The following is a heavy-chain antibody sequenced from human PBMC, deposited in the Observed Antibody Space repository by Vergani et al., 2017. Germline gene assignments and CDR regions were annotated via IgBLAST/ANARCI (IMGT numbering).Heavy chain of an antibody. CDR1: GFTFDDYA. Sequence: EVQLVESGGGLVQPGRSLRLSCAAPGFTFDDYAMHWVRQAPGKGLEWVSGISWNSGSIGYADSVKGRFTISRDNAKNSLYLQMNSLRAEDTALYYCASVVYWGQGTLVTVSS. CDR3: ASVVY. D-gene: IGHD3-3*01. CDR2: ISWNSGSI. V-gene: IGHV3-9*01. J-gene: IGHJ4*02.